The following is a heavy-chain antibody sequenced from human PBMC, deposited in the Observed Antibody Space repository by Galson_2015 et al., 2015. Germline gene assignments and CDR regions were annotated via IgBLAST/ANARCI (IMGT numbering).Heavy chain of an antibody. J-gene: IGHJ6*02. Sequence: SLRLSCAASGFTFSSYWMSWVRQAPGKGLEWVANIKQDGSEKYYVDSVKGRFTISRDNAKNSLYLQMNSLRAEDTAVYYCASLGADFWSGYFDYYYGMDVWGQGTLVTVSS. CDR2: IKQDGSEK. D-gene: IGHD3-3*01. V-gene: IGHV3-7*03. CDR1: GFTFSSYW. CDR3: ASLGADFWSGYFDYYYGMDV.